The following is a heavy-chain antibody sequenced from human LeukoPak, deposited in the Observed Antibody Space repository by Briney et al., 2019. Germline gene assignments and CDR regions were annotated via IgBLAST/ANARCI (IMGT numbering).Heavy chain of an antibody. CDR2: IYYSGST. CDR1: GGSVSSGGYY. CDR3: ARDVPGYVWGSYRYFDY. Sequence: SETLSLTCTVSGGSVSSGGYYWSWIRQPPGKGLEWIGYIYYSGSTNYNPSLKSRVTISVDTSKNQFSLKLSSVTAADTAVYYCARDVPGYVWGSYRYFDYWGQGTLVTVSS. V-gene: IGHV4-61*08. D-gene: IGHD3-16*02. J-gene: IGHJ4*02.